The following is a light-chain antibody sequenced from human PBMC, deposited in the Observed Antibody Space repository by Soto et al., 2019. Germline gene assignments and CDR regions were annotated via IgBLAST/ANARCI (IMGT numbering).Light chain of an antibody. CDR3: TSYASSSTLL. V-gene: IGLV2-14*01. J-gene: IGLJ1*01. CDR1: LSDVGGYNY. Sequence: QSVLTQPASVSGSPGQSITISCTGTLSDVGGYNYVSWYQQHPGKAPKLLIYEVSNRPSGISNRFSGSKSGNTASLTISGLQAEDEADYYCTSYASSSTLLFGTGTKVTVL. CDR2: EVS.